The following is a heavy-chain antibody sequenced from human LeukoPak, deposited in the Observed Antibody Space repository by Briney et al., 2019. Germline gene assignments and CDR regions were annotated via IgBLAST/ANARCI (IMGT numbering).Heavy chain of an antibody. D-gene: IGHD3-3*01. J-gene: IGHJ5*02. V-gene: IGHV1-69*05. CDR1: GGTFSSYA. CDR3: ARVVRTSLPGYDFWSCYHLNWFDP. CDR2: IIPIFGTA. Sequence: ASVTVSCKASGGTFSSYAISWVRQAPGQGLAWMGGIIPIFGTANYAQKFQGRVTITTDESTSTAYMELSSLRSEDTAVYYCARVVRTSLPGYDFWSCYHLNWFDPWGQGTLVTVSS.